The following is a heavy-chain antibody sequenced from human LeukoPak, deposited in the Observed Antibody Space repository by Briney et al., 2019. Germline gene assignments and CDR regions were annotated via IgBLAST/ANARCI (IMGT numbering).Heavy chain of an antibody. D-gene: IGHD5-18*01. CDR2: VKEDGSEK. CDR1: VFTFSSYW. V-gene: IGHV3-7*03. J-gene: IGHJ4*02. Sequence: PGGSLRLSCAAYVFTFSSYWMTWVRQAPGKGLEWVADVKEDGSEKYYVDSVRGRFTISRDNAKNSLYLQMNSLRAEDTALYYCAKDRYSYGHGYFDYWGQGTLVTVSS. CDR3: AKDRYSYGHGYFDY.